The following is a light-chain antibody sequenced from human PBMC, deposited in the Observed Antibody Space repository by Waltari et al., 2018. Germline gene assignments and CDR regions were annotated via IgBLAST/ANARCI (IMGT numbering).Light chain of an antibody. V-gene: IGLV7-46*01. J-gene: IGLJ2*01. CDR1: TGAVTSVHY. Sequence: QAVVTQEPSLTVSPGGTVTLTCGSSTGAVTSVHYPYWFQQKPGQAPRTLIYDTSNQHSWTPARFSGSLLGGKAALTLSGAQPEDEAEYYCLLSYSGARVVFGGGTKLTVL. CDR3: LLSYSGARVV. CDR2: DTS.